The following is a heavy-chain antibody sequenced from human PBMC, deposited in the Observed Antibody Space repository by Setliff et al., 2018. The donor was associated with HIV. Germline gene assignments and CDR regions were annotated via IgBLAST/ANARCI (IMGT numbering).Heavy chain of an antibody. Sequence: PSETLSLTCAVSGASINTINHLWDWIRQPPGKGLEWIGSVYFTGDAYYNPSLKSRVTLSVDTSKNLFSLELRSVTAADTAVYYCVRAPPGIQNDAFDVWGQGTMVTVSS. CDR1: GASINTINHL. CDR3: VRAPPGIQNDAFDV. J-gene: IGHJ3*01. CDR2: VYFTGDA. V-gene: IGHV4-39*02.